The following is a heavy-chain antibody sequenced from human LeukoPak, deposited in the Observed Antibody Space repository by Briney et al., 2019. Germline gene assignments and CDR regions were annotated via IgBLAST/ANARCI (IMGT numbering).Heavy chain of an antibody. J-gene: IGHJ4*02. V-gene: IGHV3-21*01. CDR1: GFTFSSYS. D-gene: IGHD4-17*01. Sequence: GGSLRLSCAASGFTFSSYSMNWVRQAPGKGLEWVSSISSSSSYIYYADSVKGRFTISRDNAKNSLYLQMNSLRAEDTAVYYCARDHGNYYGIDYWGQGTLVTVSS. CDR3: ARDHGNYYGIDY. CDR2: ISSSSSYI.